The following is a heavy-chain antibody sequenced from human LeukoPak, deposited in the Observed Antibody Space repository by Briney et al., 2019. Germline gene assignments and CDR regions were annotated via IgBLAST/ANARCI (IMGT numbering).Heavy chain of an antibody. CDR3: ARGDYYDRDDAFDI. CDR2: IWYDGSNK. V-gene: IGHV3-33*01. CDR1: GFTFSSYG. J-gene: IGHJ3*02. D-gene: IGHD3-22*01. Sequence: GGSLRLSCAASGFTFSSYGMHWVRQAPGKGLEWVAVIWYDGSNKYYADSVKGRFTISRDNAKNSLYLQMNSLRAEDTAVYYCARGDYYDRDDAFDIWGQGTMVTVSS.